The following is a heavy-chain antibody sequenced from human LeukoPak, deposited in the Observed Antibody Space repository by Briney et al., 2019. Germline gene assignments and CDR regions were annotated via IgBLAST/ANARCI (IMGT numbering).Heavy chain of an antibody. V-gene: IGHV4-39*01. D-gene: IGHD3-10*01. Sequence: SETLSLTCTVSGGSISSSSYYWGWIRQPPGKGLEWIGSIYYSGSTYYNPSLKSRVTISVDTSKNQFSLKLSSVTAADTAVYYCARHFGEMTSDWFDPWGQGTLVTVSS. J-gene: IGHJ5*02. CDR3: ARHFGEMTSDWFDP. CDR1: GGSISSSSYY. CDR2: IYYSGST.